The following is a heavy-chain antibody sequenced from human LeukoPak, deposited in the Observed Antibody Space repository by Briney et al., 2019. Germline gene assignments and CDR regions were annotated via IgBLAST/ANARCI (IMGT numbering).Heavy chain of an antibody. D-gene: IGHD4-23*01. Sequence: GSLRLSWVGSGFTFSNYGMHRVRQAPGKGLESVAVISHDGRFQYHADSVKGRFTISRDNSKNALYLQMNSLRAEDTAMYYCARDIDYGGNRFWDYWGQGTLVTVSS. CDR2: ISHDGRFQ. CDR1: GFTFSNYG. CDR3: ARDIDYGGNRFWDY. V-gene: IGHV3-30*03. J-gene: IGHJ4*02.